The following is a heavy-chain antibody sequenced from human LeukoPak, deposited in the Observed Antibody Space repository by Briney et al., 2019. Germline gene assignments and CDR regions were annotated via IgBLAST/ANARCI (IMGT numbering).Heavy chain of an antibody. CDR3: ARRSGSSYGHFDY. CDR1: GFTFSSYD. CDR2: ISGSGGTT. J-gene: IGHJ4*02. Sequence: GGSLRLSCAASGFTFSSYDMSWVRQAPGKGLEWVSTISGSGGTTNFADSVKGRFTISRENSKNTLYLQMNSLRAEDTALYYCARRSGSSYGHFDYWGQGTLVTVSS. D-gene: IGHD1-26*01. V-gene: IGHV3-23*01.